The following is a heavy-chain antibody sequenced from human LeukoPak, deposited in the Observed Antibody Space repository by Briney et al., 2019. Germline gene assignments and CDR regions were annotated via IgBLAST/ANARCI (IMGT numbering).Heavy chain of an antibody. D-gene: IGHD3-10*01. V-gene: IGHV3-23*01. CDR2: ISIGTGST. CDR1: GFTFSNYV. Sequence: GGSLRLSCVASGFTFSNYVMNWVRQAPGKGLQWVASISIGTGSTYYADFVKGRFTISRGTSRNTLYLQMNSLEIEDTAVYYCAKSGRATDYWGQGTLVTVSS. J-gene: IGHJ4*02. CDR3: AKSGRATDY.